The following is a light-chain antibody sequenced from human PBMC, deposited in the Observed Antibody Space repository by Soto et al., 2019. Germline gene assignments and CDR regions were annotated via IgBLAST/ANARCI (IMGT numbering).Light chain of an antibody. Sequence: EIVLTQSPATLSLSPGDRATLSCRASQSVTSSLAWFQQKPGQAPRLLIYDVSRRATAIPARFSGSGSGTDFTLTISSLEPEDFAVYYCQHRDSWPLTFGGGTKVEIK. CDR1: QSVTSS. V-gene: IGKV3-11*01. CDR2: DVS. CDR3: QHRDSWPLT. J-gene: IGKJ4*01.